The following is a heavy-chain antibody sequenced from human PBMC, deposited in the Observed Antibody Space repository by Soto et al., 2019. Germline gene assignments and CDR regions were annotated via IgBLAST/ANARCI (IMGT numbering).Heavy chain of an antibody. CDR2: IRNKANSYTT. CDR3: SRAGILTTPYYFDY. J-gene: IGHJ4*01. D-gene: IGHD4-4*01. Sequence: GGSLRLSCAAVGCTLSERYIDWVRQAPGKGLEWVGRIRNKANSYTTEYAASVKGRFTISRDDSKNSLFLQMNSLKTEDTAVYYCSRAGILTTPYYFDYWGQGTLVTVSS. V-gene: IGHV3-72*01. CDR1: GCTLSERY.